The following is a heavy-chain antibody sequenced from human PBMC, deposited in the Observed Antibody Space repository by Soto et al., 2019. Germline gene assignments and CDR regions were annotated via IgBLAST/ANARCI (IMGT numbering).Heavy chain of an antibody. CDR2: ITTSSDYI. D-gene: IGHD2-21*01. CDR3: VRSGTARLLRHSWFDT. CDR1: GFTFNTYD. J-gene: IGHJ5*02. Sequence: EVQLVESGGGLVKPGGSLRLSCAASGFTFNTYDMNWVLQAPGKGLEWVAYITTSSDYIYYADSLKGRITISRDNAKNSLFLQMNSLRAEDTAVYYCVRSGTARLLRHSWFDTWGQGTLVTVSS. V-gene: IGHV3-21*01.